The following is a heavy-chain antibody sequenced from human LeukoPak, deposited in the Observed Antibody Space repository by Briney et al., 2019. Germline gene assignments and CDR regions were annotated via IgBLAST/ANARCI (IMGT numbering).Heavy chain of an antibody. V-gene: IGHV4-34*01. J-gene: IGHJ4*02. D-gene: IGHD2-15*01. CDR2: INHSGST. CDR1: GFTFSSYW. Sequence: GSLRVSCAASGFTFSSYWMSWIRQPPGKGLEWIGEINHSGSTNYNPSLKSRVTISVDTSKNQFSLKLSSVTAADTAVYYCAREGSRWLSMRYCSGGSCYGHFDYWGQGTLVTVSS. CDR3: AREGSRWLSMRYCSGGSCYGHFDY.